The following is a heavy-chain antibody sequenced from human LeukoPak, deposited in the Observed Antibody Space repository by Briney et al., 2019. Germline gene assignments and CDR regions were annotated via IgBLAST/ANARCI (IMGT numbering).Heavy chain of an antibody. CDR3: AKWAFYDFWSGYYWYYFDY. V-gene: IGHV3-23*01. J-gene: IGHJ4*02. Sequence: GGSLRLSCAASGFTFSSYAMSWVRQAPGKGLEWVSAISGSGGSTYYADSVKGRFTISRDNSNNTLYLQMNSLRAEDTAVYYCAKWAFYDFWSGYYWYYFDYWGQGTLVTVSS. CDR2: ISGSGGST. D-gene: IGHD3-3*01. CDR1: GFTFSSYA.